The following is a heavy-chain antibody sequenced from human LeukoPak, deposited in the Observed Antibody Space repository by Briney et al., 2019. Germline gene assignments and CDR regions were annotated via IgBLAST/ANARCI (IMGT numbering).Heavy chain of an antibody. CDR3: AKDVDDFWSGYYGQFDY. J-gene: IGHJ4*02. D-gene: IGHD3-3*01. CDR2: ISGSGGST. CDR1: GFTFSSYA. V-gene: IGHV3-23*01. Sequence: PGGSLRLSCAASGFTFSSYAMSWVRQAPGKWLERVSAISGSGGSTYYADSVKGRFTISRDNSKNTLYLQMNSLRAEDTAVYYCAKDVDDFWSGYYGQFDYWGQGTLVTVSS.